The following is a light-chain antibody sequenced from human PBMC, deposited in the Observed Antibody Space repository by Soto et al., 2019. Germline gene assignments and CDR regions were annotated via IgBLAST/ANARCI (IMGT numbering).Light chain of an antibody. CDR2: GAS. J-gene: IGKJ3*01. CDR1: QSVSSSY. CDR3: QQYNQWPGT. Sequence: EIVLTQSPATLSVSPGERATLSCRASQSVSSSYLAWYQQKPGQAPRLLIYGASSRATGIPARFSGSGSGTEFTHTINSLQSEDFAVYYCQQYNQWPGTFGPGTKVDIK. V-gene: IGKV3D-15*01.